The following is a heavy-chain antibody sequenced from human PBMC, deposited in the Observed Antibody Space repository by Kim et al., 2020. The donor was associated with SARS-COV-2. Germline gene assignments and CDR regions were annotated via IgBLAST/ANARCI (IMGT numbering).Heavy chain of an antibody. CDR1: GGSISSSGSY. D-gene: IGHD3-10*01. V-gene: IGHV4-39*01. CDR3: AKQHPYGSGSYAPYYFDY. CDR2: IYYSGST. Sequence: SETLSLTCTVSGGSISSSGSYWGWIRKPPGKGLEWIGTIYYSGSTYYNPSLKSRFAISVDTSKNQFSLKVNSVTTTDTAVYYCAKQHPYGSGSYAPYYFDYWGQGTLVTVSS. J-gene: IGHJ4*02.